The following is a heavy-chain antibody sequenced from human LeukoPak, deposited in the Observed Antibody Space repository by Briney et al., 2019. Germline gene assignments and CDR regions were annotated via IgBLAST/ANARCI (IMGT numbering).Heavy chain of an antibody. Sequence: SETLSLTCAVYGGSFSGYYRSWIRQPPGKGLEWIGEIYHSGSTNYNPSLKSRVTISVDKSKNQFSLKLSSVTAADTAVYYCARSPRGRGRFDPWGQGTLVTVSS. CDR3: ARSPRGRGRFDP. CDR2: IYHSGST. J-gene: IGHJ5*02. CDR1: GGSFSGYY. V-gene: IGHV4-34*01. D-gene: IGHD3-16*01.